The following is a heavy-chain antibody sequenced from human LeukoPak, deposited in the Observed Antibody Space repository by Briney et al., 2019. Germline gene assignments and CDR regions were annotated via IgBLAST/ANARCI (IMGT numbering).Heavy chain of an antibody. Sequence: GGSLRLSCAASGFTFSTYWMHWVRQAPGKGLMWVSRISSDGSTTNYADSVKGRFTISRDNARKTLYLQMNSLRAEDTAVYYCAKDLRMATTLDAFDIWGQGTMVTVSS. CDR1: GFTFSTYW. CDR3: AKDLRMATTLDAFDI. D-gene: IGHD5-24*01. V-gene: IGHV3-74*01. CDR2: ISSDGSTT. J-gene: IGHJ3*02.